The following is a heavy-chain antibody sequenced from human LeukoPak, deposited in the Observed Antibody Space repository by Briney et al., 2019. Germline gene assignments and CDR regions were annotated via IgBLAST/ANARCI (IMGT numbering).Heavy chain of an antibody. V-gene: IGHV4-31*03. CDR2: IYYSGST. J-gene: IGHJ4*02. D-gene: IGHD5-18*01. CDR1: GGSISSGGYY. Sequence: PSETLSLTCTVSGGSISSGGYYWSWIRQHPGKGLEWIGYIYYSGSTYYNPSLKSRVTISVDTSKNQFSLKLSSVTAADTAVYYCAREQYSYGPDYWGQGTLVTVSS. CDR3: AREQYSYGPDY.